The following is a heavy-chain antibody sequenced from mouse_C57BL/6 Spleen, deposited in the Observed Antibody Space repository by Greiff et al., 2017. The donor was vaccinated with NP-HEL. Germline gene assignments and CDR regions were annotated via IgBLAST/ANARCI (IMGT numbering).Heavy chain of an antibody. CDR2: IDPSDSYT. J-gene: IGHJ4*01. D-gene: IGHD2-4*01. V-gene: IGHV1-59*01. CDR3: ARGGYDYDGTGAMDY. CDR1: GYTFTSYW. Sequence: QVQLQQPGAELVRPGTSVKLSCKASGYTFTSYWMHWVKQRPGQGLEWIGVIDPSDSYTNYNQKFKGKATLTVDTSSSTAYMQLSSLTSEDSAVYYGARGGYDYDGTGAMDYWGQGTSVTVSS.